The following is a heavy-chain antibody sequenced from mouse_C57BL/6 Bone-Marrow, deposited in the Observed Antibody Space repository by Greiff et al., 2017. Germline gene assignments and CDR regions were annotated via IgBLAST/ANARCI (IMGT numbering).Heavy chain of an antibody. J-gene: IGHJ2*01. Sequence: QVQLQQPGAELVKPGASVKLSCKASGYTFTSYWMYWVKQRPGQGLEWIGMIHPNSGSTNYNEKFKSKATLTVDKSSSTAYMQLSSLTSEDSAVYYCARANYGSSYDYWGRGTTLTVSS. CDR2: IHPNSGST. D-gene: IGHD1-1*01. CDR1: GYTFTSYW. V-gene: IGHV1-64*01. CDR3: ARANYGSSYDY.